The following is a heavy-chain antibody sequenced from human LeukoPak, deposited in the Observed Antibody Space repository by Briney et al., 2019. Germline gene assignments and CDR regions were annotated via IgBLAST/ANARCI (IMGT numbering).Heavy chain of an antibody. Sequence: PSETLSLTCTVSGGSISSYYWNWIRQPPGKGPEWIGYIYYSGSTGYNPSLKSRVTISIDTSKSQFSLKLTSVTAADTAVYYCASCTLFHPHCHFDLWGRGTLVTVSS. D-gene: IGHD2-8*01. J-gene: IGHJ2*01. CDR3: ASCTLFHPHCHFDL. CDR1: GGSISSYY. V-gene: IGHV4-59*01. CDR2: IYYSGST.